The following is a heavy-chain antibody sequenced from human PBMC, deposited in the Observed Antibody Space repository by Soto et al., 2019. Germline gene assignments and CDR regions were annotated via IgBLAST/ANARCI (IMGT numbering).Heavy chain of an antibody. J-gene: IGHJ6*02. V-gene: IGHV3-30*18. CDR1: GFTFSSYG. CDR2: ISYDGSNK. CDR3: AKDLNCCSTSCYHHYYYYDGMDF. D-gene: IGHD2-2*01. Sequence: GGALRRSCAASGFTFSSYGMHWVRQAPGKGLEWVAVISYDGSNKYYADSVKGRFTISRDNSKNTLYLQMNSLRAEDTAVYYCAKDLNCCSTSCYHHYYYYDGMDFCGQGSTVTVSS.